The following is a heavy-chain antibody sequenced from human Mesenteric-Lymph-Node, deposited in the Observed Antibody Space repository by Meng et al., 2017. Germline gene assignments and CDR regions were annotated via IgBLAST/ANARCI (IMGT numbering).Heavy chain of an antibody. Sequence: QVQLQQWGAGLLKPSETLSITCAVYGGSFSPYYWAWIRQTPEKGLEWIGEINHRGSTTYNPSLESRVTMSADTSKNQFSLRMTSVTAADAAVYFCARRGDSSGCFRYFDFWGQGTLVTVSS. CDR3: ARRGDSSGCFRYFDF. J-gene: IGHJ4*02. CDR2: INHRGST. D-gene: IGHD6-19*01. CDR1: GGSFSPYY. V-gene: IGHV4-34*01.